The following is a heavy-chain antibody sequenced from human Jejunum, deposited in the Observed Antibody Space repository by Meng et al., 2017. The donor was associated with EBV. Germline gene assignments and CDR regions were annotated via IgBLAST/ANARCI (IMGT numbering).Heavy chain of an antibody. CDR3: TTLTVTTGPFDY. J-gene: IGHJ4*02. CDR2: IRSKANNYAT. V-gene: IGHV3-73*02. D-gene: IGHD4-17*01. CDR1: GFTFSDSA. Sequence: EVYLVESGGGLVQPGGSLKLSCAASGFTFSDSAMHWVRHTSGKGLEWVGRIRSKANNYATAYAASVKGRFTVSRDDSKNTAYLQMNSLKTEDTAVYYCTTLTVTTGPFDYWGQGILVTVSS.